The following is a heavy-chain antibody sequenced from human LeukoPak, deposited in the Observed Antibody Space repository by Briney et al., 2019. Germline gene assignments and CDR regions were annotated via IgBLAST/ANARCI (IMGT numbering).Heavy chain of an antibody. CDR1: GGSISSYY. CDR2: IYYSGST. J-gene: IGHJ4*02. Sequence: SETLSLTCTVSGGSISSYYWSWIRQPPGKGLEWFGYIYYSGSTDYNPSLKSRVTISVDTSKNQFSLKLSSVTAAETAVYYCARGFGSGWYEVDYWGQGTLVTVSS. CDR3: ARGFGSGWYEVDY. D-gene: IGHD6-19*01. V-gene: IGHV4-59*01.